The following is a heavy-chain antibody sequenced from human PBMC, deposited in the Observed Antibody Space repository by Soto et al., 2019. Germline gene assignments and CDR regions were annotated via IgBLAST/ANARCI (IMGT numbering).Heavy chain of an antibody. J-gene: IGHJ4*02. V-gene: IGHV4-39*01. CDR3: ARAHITIFGVVIPTLFDY. Sequence: SETLSLTCTVSGDSIGNALYFWGWIRQPPGKGLEWIGSIYYSGSTYYNPSLKSRVTISVDTSKNQFSLKLSSVTAADTAVYYCARAHITIFGVVIPTLFDYWGQGTLVTVSS. D-gene: IGHD3-3*01. CDR1: GDSIGNALYF. CDR2: IYYSGST.